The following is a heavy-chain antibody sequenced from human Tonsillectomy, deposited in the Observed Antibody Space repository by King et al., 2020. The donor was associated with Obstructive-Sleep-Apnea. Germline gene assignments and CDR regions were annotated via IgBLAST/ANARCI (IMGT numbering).Heavy chain of an antibody. D-gene: IGHD2-2*03. CDR1: GGSIGSSSYY. J-gene: IGHJ6*02. Sequence: QLQESGPGLVKPSETLSLTCTVSGGSIGSSSYYWGWIRQPPGKGLEWIGSINYSGSTYYNPSFRSQVTISVDASKNQLTLRLTSVTAADAAVYYCARLDIEYSYQYGMDVWGQGTTVTVSS. CDR2: INYSGST. V-gene: IGHV4-39*06. CDR3: ARLDIEYSYQYGMDV.